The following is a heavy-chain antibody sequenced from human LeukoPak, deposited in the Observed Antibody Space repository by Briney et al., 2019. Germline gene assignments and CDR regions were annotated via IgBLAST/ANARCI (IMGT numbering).Heavy chain of an antibody. V-gene: IGHV4-39*07. J-gene: IGHJ3*02. D-gene: IGHD1-26*01. CDR1: GGSISSSAYH. CDR3: ARDNIKIVGPIDGFDI. Sequence: SETLSLTCTVSGGSISSSAYHWGWIRQPPGRGLEWIGSIYYSGSTYYNPSLKSRVTISVDTSKNQFSLRLSSVTAADTAVYYCARDNIKIVGPIDGFDIWGQGTMVTVSS. CDR2: IYYSGST.